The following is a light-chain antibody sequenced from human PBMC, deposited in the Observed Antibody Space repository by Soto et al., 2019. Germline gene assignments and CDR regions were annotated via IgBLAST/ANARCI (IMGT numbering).Light chain of an antibody. CDR2: GAY. CDR1: XGISNW. V-gene: IGKV1-12*01. J-gene: IGKJ4*01. CDR3: QQTNTFFPLT. Sequence: DIQMTQSPSSVSASVGXXVXITCRASXGISNWLAWYQQQPGRAPKLLIYGAYTLQTGVPSRFSGGGSGTHFTLIISSLQPEDFATYYCQQTNTFFPLTFGGGTRVEIK.